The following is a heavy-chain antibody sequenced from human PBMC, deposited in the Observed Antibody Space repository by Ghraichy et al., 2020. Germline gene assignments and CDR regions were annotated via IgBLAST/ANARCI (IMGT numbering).Heavy chain of an antibody. D-gene: IGHD5-24*01. V-gene: IGHV4-4*07. J-gene: IGHJ4*02. Sequence: GSLSLTCTVSGGSLSNYYWSWIRQPAGKGLEWIGRIHTSGITNYNPSLKSRVTMSVDSSKNRFSLKLSSVTAADTAGYYCARVSVDGYNTHFDYWGQGTLVTVSS. CDR2: IHTSGIT. CDR3: ARVSVDGYNTHFDY. CDR1: GGSLSNYY.